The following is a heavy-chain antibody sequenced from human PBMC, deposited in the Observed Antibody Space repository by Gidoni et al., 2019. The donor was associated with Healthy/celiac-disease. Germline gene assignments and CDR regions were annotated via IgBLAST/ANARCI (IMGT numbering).Heavy chain of an antibody. CDR3: ARSGYGDAWFDP. Sequence: EVQLVESGGGLVKPGGSLRLSCAASGFTFSSYSMNWVRQAQGKGLELVSSISSSSSYIYYADSVKGRFTISRDNAKNSLYLQMNSLRAEDTAVYYCARSGYGDAWFDPWGQGTLVTVSS. V-gene: IGHV3-21*01. CDR1: GFTFSSYS. D-gene: IGHD4-17*01. CDR2: ISSSSSYI. J-gene: IGHJ5*02.